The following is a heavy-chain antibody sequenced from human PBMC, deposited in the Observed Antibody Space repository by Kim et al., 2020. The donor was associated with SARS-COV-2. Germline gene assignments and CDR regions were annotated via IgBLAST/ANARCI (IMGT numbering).Heavy chain of an antibody. CDR1: GFIFGDHA. D-gene: IGHD4-4*01. Sequence: GGSLRLSCTASGFIFGDHAMSWFRQAPGKGLEWVGFIRSKPYGGTTEYAASVKGRFTISRDDSIGIAYLQMDRLKAEDTAFYYCTTYTLTTGRRWVDPWGQGTLVTVSS. J-gene: IGHJ5*02. CDR2: IRSKPYGGTT. CDR3: TTYTLTTGRRWVDP. V-gene: IGHV3-49*03.